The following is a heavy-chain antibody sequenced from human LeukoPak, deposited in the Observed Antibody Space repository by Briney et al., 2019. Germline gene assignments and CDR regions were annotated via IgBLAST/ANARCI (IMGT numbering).Heavy chain of an antibody. CDR3: ARATDYYDSSGPGGGNWFDP. CDR1: GGTFISYA. Sequence: GSSVKVSCKASGGTFISYAISWVRQAPGQGLEWMGGIIPIFGTANYAQNFQGRVTITRDTSASTAYMELSSLRSEDTAVYYCARATDYYDSSGPGGGNWFDPWGQGTLVTVSS. CDR2: IIPIFGTA. J-gene: IGHJ5*02. D-gene: IGHD3-22*01. V-gene: IGHV1-69*05.